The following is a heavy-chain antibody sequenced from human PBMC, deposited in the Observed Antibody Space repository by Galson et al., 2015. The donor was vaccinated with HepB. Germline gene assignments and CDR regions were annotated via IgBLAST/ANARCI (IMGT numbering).Heavy chain of an antibody. Sequence: SLRLSCAASGFTVSSHWMSWVRQAPGKGLEWVANIKQDGSEKYYVDSVKGRFTISRDNAKNSLYLQMNSLRAEDTAVYYCARDARSYSSSWYGYWGQGTLVTVSS. CDR3: ARDARSYSSSWYGY. D-gene: IGHD6-13*01. V-gene: IGHV3-7*01. CDR2: IKQDGSEK. CDR1: GFTVSSHW. J-gene: IGHJ4*02.